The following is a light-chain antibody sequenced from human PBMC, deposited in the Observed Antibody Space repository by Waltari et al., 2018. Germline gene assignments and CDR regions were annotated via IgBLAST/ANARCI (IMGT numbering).Light chain of an antibody. CDR2: EVF. J-gene: IGKJ4*01. Sequence: DIVMTQTPLSLSVTPGQPASISCKSSQSLLPSDGKTYLFWYLQKQGQSQQLLIYEVFDRFSGVPDRFSGSGSGTDFRLTISRVEAEDVGVYYCMQSMQVPLTFGGGTKVEIK. CDR1: QSLLPSDGKTY. V-gene: IGKV2D-29*02. CDR3: MQSMQVPLT.